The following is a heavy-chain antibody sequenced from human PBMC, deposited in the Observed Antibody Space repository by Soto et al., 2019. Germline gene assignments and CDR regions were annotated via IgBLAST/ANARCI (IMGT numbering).Heavy chain of an antibody. J-gene: IGHJ6*02. CDR2: IIPVFGTA. D-gene: IGHD6-13*01. Sequence: QGQLVQSGAEVKKAGSSVKVSCKVSGGTFSSYFINWVRQAPGQGLEWVGGIIPVFGTASYAEKFQGRVTIPADESTSTAYLELSSLRPDDTAVYYCARETPSAAAAYYYYGLDVWGQGTTVSVPS. V-gene: IGHV1-69*01. CDR1: GGTFSSYF. CDR3: ARETPSAAAAYYYYGLDV.